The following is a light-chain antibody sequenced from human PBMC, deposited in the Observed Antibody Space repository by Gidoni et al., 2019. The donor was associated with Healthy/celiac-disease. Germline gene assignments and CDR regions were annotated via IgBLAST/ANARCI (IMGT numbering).Light chain of an antibody. J-gene: IGKJ3*01. Sequence: DIQLTQSPSFLSASVGDRVTITCRASQGISSYLAWYQQKPGKAPKLLIYAASTLQSGVPSRFSGSGSGTEFTLKISSLQPEDFATYYCQQLNSYPFFGPGTKVEIK. CDR2: AAS. V-gene: IGKV1-9*01. CDR3: QQLNSYPF. CDR1: QGISSY.